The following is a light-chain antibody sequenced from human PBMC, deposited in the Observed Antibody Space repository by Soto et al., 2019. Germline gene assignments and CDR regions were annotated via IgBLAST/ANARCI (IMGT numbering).Light chain of an antibody. V-gene: IGLV3-21*02. J-gene: IGLJ2*01. CDR1: TVGSKS. CDR2: DDS. CDR3: QVWNSVGDHVV. Sequence: SYELTQPPSVSVAPGQTARLTCGGDTVGSKSIHWYQQKAGQAPVLVVYDDSDRPSGIPERFSGSNSENVATLTIGRVEAGDEADYYCQVWNSVGDHVVFGGGTKVTVL.